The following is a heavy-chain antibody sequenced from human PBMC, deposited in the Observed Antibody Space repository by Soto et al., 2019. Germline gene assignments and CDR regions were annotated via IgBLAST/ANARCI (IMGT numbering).Heavy chain of an antibody. Sequence: ASVKVSCKASGYTFTVYYMRWVRQAPGQGLEWMGWINPNSGGTNYAQKFQGWVTMTRDTSISTAYMELSRLRSDDTAVYYCARDLWEGGNFHGHYYFYGMDVWGRGTTVNVSS. CDR3: ARDLWEGGNFHGHYYFYGMDV. CDR2: INPNSGGT. V-gene: IGHV1-2*04. CDR1: GYTFTVYY. J-gene: IGHJ6*02. D-gene: IGHD2-21*02.